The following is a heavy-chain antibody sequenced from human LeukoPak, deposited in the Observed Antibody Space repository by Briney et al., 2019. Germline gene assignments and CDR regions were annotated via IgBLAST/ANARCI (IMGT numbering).Heavy chain of an antibody. Sequence: SETLSLTCTVSGDSITNYFWTWIRQPPGKGLEWIGFISLSGRTNYKPSLKSRVTISVDTSKNQFSLKLNSVTAADTAVYYCARVRGYYYDSSGTIDYWGQGTLVTVSS. V-gene: IGHV4-59*01. D-gene: IGHD3-22*01. J-gene: IGHJ4*02. CDR1: GDSITNYF. CDR3: ARVRGYYYDSSGTIDY. CDR2: ISLSGRT.